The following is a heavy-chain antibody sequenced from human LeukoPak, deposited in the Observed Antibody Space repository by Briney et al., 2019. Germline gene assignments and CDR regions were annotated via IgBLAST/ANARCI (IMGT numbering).Heavy chain of an antibody. J-gene: IGHJ6*04. CDR1: GFTFSSYE. Sequence: GGSPRLSCAASGFTFSSYEMNWVRQAPGKGLEWVSYISSSGSTIYYADSVKGRFTISRDNAKNSLYLQMNSLRAEDTAVYYCARAMYYDFWSGYYTGTDVWGKGTTVTVSS. V-gene: IGHV3-48*03. CDR3: ARAMYYDFWSGYYTGTDV. D-gene: IGHD3-3*01. CDR2: ISSSGSTI.